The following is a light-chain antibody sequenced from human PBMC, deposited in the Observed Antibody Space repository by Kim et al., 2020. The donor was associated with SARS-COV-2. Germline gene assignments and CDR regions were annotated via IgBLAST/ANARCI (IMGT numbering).Light chain of an antibody. CDR3: QQYNSYSPYT. CDR1: QSISRW. CDR2: DAS. J-gene: IGKJ2*01. V-gene: IGKV1-5*02. Sequence: ASVGDTVTIICRASQSISRWLAWYQQKLGKAPKLLIYDASTLESGVTSRFSGSGSGTEFTLTITSLQPDDFATYYCQQYNSYSPYTFGQGTKLEI.